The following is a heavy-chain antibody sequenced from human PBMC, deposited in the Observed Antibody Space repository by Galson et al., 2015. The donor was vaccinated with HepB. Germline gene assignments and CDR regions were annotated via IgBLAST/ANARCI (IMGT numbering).Heavy chain of an antibody. J-gene: IGHJ4*02. CDR2: IKQDGSEK. CDR3: ARAGGWQWLVLAY. Sequence: SLRLSCAASGFTFSSYWMSWVRQAPGKGLEWVANIKQDGSEKYYVDSVKGRFTISRDNAKNSLYLQMNSLRAEDTAVYYCARAGGWQWLVLAYWGQGTLVTVSS. D-gene: IGHD6-19*01. V-gene: IGHV3-7*01. CDR1: GFTFSSYW.